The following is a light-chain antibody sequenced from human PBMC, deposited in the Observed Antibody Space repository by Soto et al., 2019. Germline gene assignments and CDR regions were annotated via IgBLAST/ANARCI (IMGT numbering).Light chain of an antibody. CDR1: QPITSRY. Sequence: IVLTQSPGTLSLSPGERATLSCRASQPITSRYLAWYQHQPGQAPRLLIYRTFARAPGIPDRFSGGGSGTDFTLTISSLEREDFAVYYCQQYDTSPPTFGQGTRLYIK. CDR2: RTF. J-gene: IGKJ5*01. CDR3: QQYDTSPPT. V-gene: IGKV3-20*01.